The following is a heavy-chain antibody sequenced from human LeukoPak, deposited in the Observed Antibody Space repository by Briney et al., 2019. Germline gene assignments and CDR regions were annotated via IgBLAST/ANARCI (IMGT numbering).Heavy chain of an antibody. CDR3: ARYDSYYYDSSGYYDY. Sequence: PGGSLRLSCAASGFTFSSYAMHWVRQAPGKGLEYVSAISSNGGSTYYANSVKGRFTISRDNPKNTLYLQMGSLRGEDMAVYYCARYDSYYYDSSGYYDYWGQGTLVTVSS. CDR2: ISSNGGST. CDR1: GFTFSSYA. V-gene: IGHV3-64*01. D-gene: IGHD3-22*01. J-gene: IGHJ4*02.